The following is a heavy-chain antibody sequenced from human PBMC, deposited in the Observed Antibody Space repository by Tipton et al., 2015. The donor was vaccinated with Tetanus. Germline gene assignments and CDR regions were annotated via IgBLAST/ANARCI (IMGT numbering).Heavy chain of an antibody. V-gene: IGHV4-39*02. D-gene: IGHD4-17*01. CDR3: ARPSTTVTPRAFDV. J-gene: IGHJ3*01. CDR2: FYYSGSS. CDR1: GRSLSGSTYY. Sequence: GLVKPSETLTLTCAVSGRSLSGSTYYWGWIRQPPGKGLEWIGGFYYSGSSYYNSSLKSRVAISVDTSNNHFSLRLSSVTAADTAVYYCARPSTTVTPRAFDVWGQGTMVTVSS.